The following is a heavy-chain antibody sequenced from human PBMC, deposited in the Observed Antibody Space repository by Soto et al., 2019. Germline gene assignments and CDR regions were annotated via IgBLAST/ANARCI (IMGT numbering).Heavy chain of an antibody. D-gene: IGHD6-19*01. J-gene: IGHJ4*02. CDR1: GFTFSNAW. CDR2: IKSKTDGGTT. CDR3: TTGLPIAVAGIDY. V-gene: IGHV3-15*01. Sequence: GGSLRLSCAASGFTFSNAWMSWVRQAPGKGLEWVGRIKSKTDGGTTDYAAPVKGRFTISRDDSKNTLYLQMNSLKTEDTAVYYCTTGLPIAVAGIDYWGQGTLVTVSS.